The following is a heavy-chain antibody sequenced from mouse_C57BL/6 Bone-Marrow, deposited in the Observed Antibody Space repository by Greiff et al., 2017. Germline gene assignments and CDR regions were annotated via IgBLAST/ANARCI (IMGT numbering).Heavy chain of an antibody. J-gene: IGHJ3*01. CDR3: ARSVITTVVEGY. Sequence: QVQLQQPGAELVKPGASVKLSCKASGYTFTSYWMHWVQQRPGQGLEWIGMIHHNSGSTNYNEKVKSQVTMSVDKSSSKAYMQLSSLTSEDSAVYYCARSVITTVVEGYWGQGTLVTVSA. CDR2: IHHNSGST. D-gene: IGHD1-1*01. V-gene: IGHV1-64*01. CDR1: GYTFTSYW.